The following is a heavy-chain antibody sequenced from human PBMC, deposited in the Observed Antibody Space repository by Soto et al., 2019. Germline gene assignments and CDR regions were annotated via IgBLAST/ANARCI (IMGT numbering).Heavy chain of an antibody. Sequence: EVQLLESGGGLVQPGGSLRLSCAASGFTFSSYAMSWVRQAPGKGLEWVSAISGSGGSTYYADSVKGRFTISRDNYKNTLYLQMNSLRAEGTAVYYCAKPPNPQGSGSGSFDPWGQGTLVTVSS. J-gene: IGHJ5*02. CDR3: AKPPNPQGSGSGSFDP. V-gene: IGHV3-23*01. CDR1: GFTFSSYA. D-gene: IGHD3-10*01. CDR2: ISGSGGST.